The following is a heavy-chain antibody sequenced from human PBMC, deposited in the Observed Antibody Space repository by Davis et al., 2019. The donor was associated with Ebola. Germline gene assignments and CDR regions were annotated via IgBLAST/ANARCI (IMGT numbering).Heavy chain of an antibody. CDR1: GFNFDDSV. J-gene: IGHJ4*02. CDR3: AKGRVVVHGGYYFDY. V-gene: IGHV3-43*01. CDR2: ISWEGDST. D-gene: IGHD3-3*01. Sequence: GESLKISCAASGFNFDDSVMHWVRQSPGKRLEWVSLISWEGDSTSYAGSVRGRFTISRDNSKNSLYLQMNSLTTEDTALYYCAKGRVVVHGGYYFDYWGQGTLVTVSS.